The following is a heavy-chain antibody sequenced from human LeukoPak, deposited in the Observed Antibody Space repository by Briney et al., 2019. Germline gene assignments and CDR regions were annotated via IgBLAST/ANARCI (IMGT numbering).Heavy chain of an antibody. Sequence: PSETLSLTCTVSGGSISSGGYYWSWIRQPPGKGLEWIGSIYHSGSTYYNPSLKSRVTISVDRSKNQFSLKLSSVTAADTAVYYCASNYDSSGYQGDAFDIWGQGTMVTVSS. CDR2: IYHSGST. V-gene: IGHV4-39*07. CDR3: ASNYDSSGYQGDAFDI. CDR1: GGSISSGGYY. J-gene: IGHJ3*02. D-gene: IGHD3-22*01.